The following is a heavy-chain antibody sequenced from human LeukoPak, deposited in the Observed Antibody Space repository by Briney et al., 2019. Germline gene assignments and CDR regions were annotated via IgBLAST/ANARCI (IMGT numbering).Heavy chain of an antibody. J-gene: IGHJ5*02. Sequence: ASVKVSCRASGYTFTGSYMHWVRQAPGQGLDWMGWINPNTGGTNYAPIFQGRVTMTRDTSISTAYMELDRLRSDDTAVYYCARVVFTHLGGVVSWGQGTLVTVSS. CDR3: ARVVFTHLGGVVS. D-gene: IGHD3-3*01. V-gene: IGHV1-2*02. CDR1: GYTFTGSY. CDR2: INPNTGGT.